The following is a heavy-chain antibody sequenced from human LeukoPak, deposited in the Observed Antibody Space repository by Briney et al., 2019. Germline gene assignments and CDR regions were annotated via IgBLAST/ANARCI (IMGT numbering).Heavy chain of an antibody. CDR3: ARSVKGGISARHYWYFDL. CDR2: IDPSDSET. V-gene: IGHV5-10-1*01. Sequence: GGSLRLSCKVSGYRLTNYWISWVRQMPGKGLEWMGRIDPSDSETKYNPSFQGHVTISVEKSISTAYLQWSSLRASDTAMYFCARSVKGGISARHYWYFDLWGRGTLVTVSS. D-gene: IGHD3-16*01. CDR1: GYRLTNYW. J-gene: IGHJ2*01.